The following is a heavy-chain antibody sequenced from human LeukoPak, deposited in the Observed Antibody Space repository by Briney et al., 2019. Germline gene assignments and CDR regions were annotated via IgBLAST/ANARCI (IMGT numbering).Heavy chain of an antibody. D-gene: IGHD2-15*01. Sequence: PGGSLRLSCAASGFIFSSYNMNWVRQAPGKGLGWVSYISSSSSIIYYADSVKGRFTISRDNAKNSLYLQMNSLRDEDTAVYYCVRDWCSGGSCYLDYWGQGTLVTVSS. J-gene: IGHJ4*02. CDR2: ISSSSSII. CDR3: VRDWCSGGSCYLDY. CDR1: GFIFSSYN. V-gene: IGHV3-48*02.